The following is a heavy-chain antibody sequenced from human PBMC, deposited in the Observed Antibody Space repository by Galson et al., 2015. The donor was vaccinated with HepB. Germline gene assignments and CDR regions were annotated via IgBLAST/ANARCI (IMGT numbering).Heavy chain of an antibody. Sequence: LRLSCAASGFSFSNYAMTWVRQAPGKGLEWLSAISGNGAATFYADSVKGRFTISRDNSKNTSYLQMSSLRDEDTAVYYCGATVGMDFWGQGTTVTVSS. D-gene: IGHD4-17*01. CDR1: GFSFSNYA. CDR3: GATVGMDF. J-gene: IGHJ6*02. V-gene: IGHV3-23*01. CDR2: ISGNGAAT.